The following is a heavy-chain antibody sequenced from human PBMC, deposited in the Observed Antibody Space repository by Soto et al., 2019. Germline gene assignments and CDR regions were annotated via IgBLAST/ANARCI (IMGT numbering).Heavy chain of an antibody. D-gene: IGHD3-3*02. CDR1: GYTFTYRY. CDR3: ARSSSQISPFDY. Sequence: GASVKVSCKASGYTFTYRYLHWVLQAPGQALEWMGWITPFNGNTNYAQKFQDRVTITRDGSMSTAYMELSSLRSEDTAMYYCARSSSQISPFDYWGQGTLVTVS. CDR2: ITPFNGNT. V-gene: IGHV1-45*02. J-gene: IGHJ4*02.